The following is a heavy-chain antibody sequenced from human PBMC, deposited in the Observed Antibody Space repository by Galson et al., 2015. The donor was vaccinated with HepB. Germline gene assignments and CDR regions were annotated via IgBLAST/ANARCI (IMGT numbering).Heavy chain of an antibody. D-gene: IGHD6-19*01. CDR1: GYTLTELS. CDR3: ATPAPSSHSSGWYDGGPLAFDI. J-gene: IGHJ3*02. CDR2: FDPEDGET. Sequence: SVKVSCKVSGYTLTELSMHWVRQAPGKGLEWMGGFDPEDGETIYAQMFQGRVTMTEDTSTDTAYMELSSLRSEDTAVYYCATPAPSSHSSGWYDGGPLAFDIWGQGTMVTVSS. V-gene: IGHV1-24*01.